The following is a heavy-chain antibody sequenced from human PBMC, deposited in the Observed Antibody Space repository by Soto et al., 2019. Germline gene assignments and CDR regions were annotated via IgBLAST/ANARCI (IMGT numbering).Heavy chain of an antibody. Sequence: GESLKISCKGSGYSFTSYWISLLRQMPWKGLEWMGRIDPSDSYTNYSPSFQGHVTISADKSISTAYLQWSSLKASDTAMYYCARHWDFWSGYWKYWGQGTLVTVSS. CDR3: ARHWDFWSGYWKY. CDR2: IDPSDSYT. V-gene: IGHV5-10-1*01. D-gene: IGHD3-3*01. J-gene: IGHJ4*02. CDR1: GYSFTSYW.